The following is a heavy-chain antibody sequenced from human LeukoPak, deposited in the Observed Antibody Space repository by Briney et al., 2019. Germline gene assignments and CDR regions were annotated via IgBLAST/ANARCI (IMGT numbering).Heavy chain of an antibody. D-gene: IGHD3-22*01. V-gene: IGHV3-23*01. CDR1: GFTFSSYA. CDR3: AKDLAFSGVVVITLDY. Sequence: GGSRRLSCAASGFTFSSYAMSWFRQAPGKGLEWVSDISGSGGSTYYADSVKGRFTISRDNSKNTLYLQMNSLRAEDTAVYYCAKDLAFSGVVVITLDYWGQGTLVTVSS. CDR2: ISGSGGST. J-gene: IGHJ4*02.